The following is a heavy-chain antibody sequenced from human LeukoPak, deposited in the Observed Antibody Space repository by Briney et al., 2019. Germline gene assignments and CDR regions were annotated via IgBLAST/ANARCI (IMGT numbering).Heavy chain of an antibody. CDR3: ARGPTDLDDSDI. CDR1: GFTFSDYY. V-gene: IGHV3-11*04. Sequence: GGSLRLSCAASGFTFSDYYMSWIRQAPGKGLEWVSYISSSGSTIYYADSVKGRFTISRDNAKNSLYLQMNSLRVEDTAVYHCARGPTDLDDSDIWGHGTLVTVSS. J-gene: IGHJ3*02. CDR2: ISSSGSTI.